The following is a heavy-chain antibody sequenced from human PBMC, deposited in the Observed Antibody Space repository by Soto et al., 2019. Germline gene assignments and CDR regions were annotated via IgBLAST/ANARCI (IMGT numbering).Heavy chain of an antibody. D-gene: IGHD6-25*01. CDR3: ATDGIAAADFDE. CDR1: GYTLTELS. CDR2: FDPEDGET. Sequence: ASVKVSCKVSGYTLTELSMHWVRQAPGKGLEWMGGFDPEDGETIYAQKFQGRVTMTEDTSTDTAYMELSSLRSEDTAVYYCATDGIAAADFDEWGQGTLVTVSS. V-gene: IGHV1-24*01. J-gene: IGHJ4*02.